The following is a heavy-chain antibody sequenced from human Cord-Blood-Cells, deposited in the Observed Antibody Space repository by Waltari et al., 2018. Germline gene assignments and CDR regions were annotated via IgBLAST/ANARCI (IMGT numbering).Heavy chain of an antibody. D-gene: IGHD1-1*01. CDR2: IIPIFGTA. V-gene: IGHV1-69*01. Sequence: QVQLVQSGAEVKKPGSSVKVSCKASGGTFSSYAISWVRQAPGQGFEWMGGIIPIFGTANSATKFQGRGTITADESTSTAYMELSSLRSEDTAVYYCARGGLERQGDAFDIWGQGTMVTVSS. J-gene: IGHJ3*02. CDR3: ARGGLERQGDAFDI. CDR1: GGTFSSYA.